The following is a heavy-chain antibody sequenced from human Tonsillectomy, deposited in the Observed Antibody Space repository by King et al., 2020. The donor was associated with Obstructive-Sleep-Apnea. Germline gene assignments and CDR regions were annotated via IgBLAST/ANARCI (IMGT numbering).Heavy chain of an antibody. Sequence: VQLVESGGGLVQPGRSLRLSCAASGFTFDDYAMHWVRQAPGKGLEWVSGISWNSGSIGYADSVKGRFTISRDNAKNSLYLQMNSLRAEDTALYYCAKASRSGWYETLPDYWGQGTLSPSPQ. V-gene: IGHV3-9*01. J-gene: IGHJ4*02. CDR1: GFTFDDYA. CDR2: ISWNSGSI. D-gene: IGHD6-19*01. CDR3: AKASRSGWYETLPDY.